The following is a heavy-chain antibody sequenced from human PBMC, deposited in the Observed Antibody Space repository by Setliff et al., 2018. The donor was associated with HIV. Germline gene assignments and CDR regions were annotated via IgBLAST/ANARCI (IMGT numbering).Heavy chain of an antibody. CDR3: ARVGASGVASSMDYHYYMDV. Sequence: PSETLSLTCTVSGGSISSSTYYWGWIRQPPGKGLEWIGYIHFSGSTYYNPSLKSRVTVSVDPSKNQFSLKLSAVTAADTAVYYCARVGASGVASSMDYHYYMDVWGKGTSVTVSS. D-gene: IGHD2-2*01. V-gene: IGHV4-39*01. CDR1: GGSISSSTYY. J-gene: IGHJ6*03. CDR2: IHFSGST.